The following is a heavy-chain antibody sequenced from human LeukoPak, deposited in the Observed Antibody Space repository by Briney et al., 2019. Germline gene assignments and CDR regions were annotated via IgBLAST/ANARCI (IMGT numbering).Heavy chain of an antibody. CDR1: GYTFISYG. V-gene: IGHV1-18*01. Sequence: ASVKVSCKASGYTFISYGISWVRQAPGQGLEWMGRISGHNGITNYAQKLQTRVTMTTDTSTNTAYMELRSLRSDDTAVYYCARDYYDRSGYYYYFDYWGQGTLVTVSS. D-gene: IGHD3-22*01. CDR2: ISGHNGIT. CDR3: ARDYYDRSGYYYYFDY. J-gene: IGHJ4*02.